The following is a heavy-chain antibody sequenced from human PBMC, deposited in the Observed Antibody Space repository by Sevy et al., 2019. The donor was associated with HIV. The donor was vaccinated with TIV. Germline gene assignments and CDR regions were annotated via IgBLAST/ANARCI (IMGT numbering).Heavy chain of an antibody. V-gene: IGHV3-49*03. CDR3: TRDLRSSRAQYYYYGMDV. CDR2: IRSKAYGGTT. D-gene: IGHD2-2*01. J-gene: IGHJ6*02. CDR1: GFTFGDYA. Sequence: GGSLRLSCTASGFTFGDYAMSWFRQAPGKGLEWVGFIRSKAYGGTTEYAASVKGRFTISRDDSKSIAYLQMNSLKTEDTAVNYCTRDLRSSRAQYYYYGMDVWGQGTTVTVSS.